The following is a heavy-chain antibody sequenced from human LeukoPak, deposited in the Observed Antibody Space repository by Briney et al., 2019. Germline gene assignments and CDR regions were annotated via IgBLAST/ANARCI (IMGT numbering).Heavy chain of an antibody. CDR2: ISYDGSNK. CDR3: ARELEPHTFDP. J-gene: IGHJ5*02. Sequence: PGRSLRLSCAASGFTFSSYAMHWVRQAPGKGLEWVAVISYDGSNKYYADSVKGRFTISRDNSKNTLYLQMNSLRAEDTAVYYCARELEPHTFDPWGQGTLVTVSS. CDR1: GFTFSSYA. D-gene: IGHD1-1*01. V-gene: IGHV3-30*04.